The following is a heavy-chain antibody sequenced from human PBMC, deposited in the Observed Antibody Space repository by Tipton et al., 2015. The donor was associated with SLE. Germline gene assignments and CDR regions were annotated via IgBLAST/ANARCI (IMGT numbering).Heavy chain of an antibody. V-gene: IGHV3-21*03. Sequence: SLRLSCAASGFTFSSYSMNWVRQAPGKGLEWVSSISSSSSYIYYADSVKGRFTISRDNAKNSLYLQMNSLRAEDTAVYYCARDDDWNYVRAFDIWGQGTMVTVSS. J-gene: IGHJ3*02. CDR2: ISSSSSYI. D-gene: IGHD1-7*01. CDR3: ARDDDWNYVRAFDI. CDR1: GFTFSSYS.